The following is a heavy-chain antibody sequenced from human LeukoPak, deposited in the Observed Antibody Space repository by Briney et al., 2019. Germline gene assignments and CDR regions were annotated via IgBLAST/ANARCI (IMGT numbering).Heavy chain of an antibody. D-gene: IGHD3-9*01. J-gene: IGHJ4*02. CDR2: IYSGGST. V-gene: IGHV3-53*04. CDR3: ARYYDILTGYYFDY. CDR1: GFTFSSYA. Sequence: GGSLRLSCAASGFTFSSYAMSWVRQAPGKGLEWVSVIYSGGSTYYADSVKGRFTISRHNSKNTLYLQMNSLRAEDTAVYYCARYYDILTGYYFDYWGQGTLVTVSS.